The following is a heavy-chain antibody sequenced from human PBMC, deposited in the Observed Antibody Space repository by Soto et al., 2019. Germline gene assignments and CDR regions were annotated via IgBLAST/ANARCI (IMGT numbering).Heavy chain of an antibody. CDR3: AKDKVPVVVTAPFDY. D-gene: IGHD2-21*02. CDR2: ISYDGSNK. V-gene: IGHV3-30*18. J-gene: IGHJ4*02. Sequence: VGSLRLSCAAAGFTFSSYGMHWVRQAPGKGLEWVAVISYDGSNKYYADSVKGRFTVSRDKSKNTLYLQVNSLRAEGTAVYYCAKDKVPVVVTAPFDYWGQGTLVTVSS. CDR1: GFTFSSYG.